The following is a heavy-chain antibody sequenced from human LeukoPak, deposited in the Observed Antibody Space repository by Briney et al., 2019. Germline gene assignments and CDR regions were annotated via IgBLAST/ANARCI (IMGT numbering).Heavy chain of an antibody. V-gene: IGHV3-21*05. D-gene: IGHD2-21*02. CDR3: ARAAPMTAVGKPHFDY. Sequence: PGGSLRLSCAASGFTFSSYSIHWVRQAPGKGLEWVSYISSTSSYIYYAGSVKGRFTISRDNAKSSLYLQMNSLRAEDTAVYYCARAAPMTAVGKPHFDYWGQGTLVTVSS. J-gene: IGHJ4*02. CDR1: GFTFSSYS. CDR2: ISSTSSYI.